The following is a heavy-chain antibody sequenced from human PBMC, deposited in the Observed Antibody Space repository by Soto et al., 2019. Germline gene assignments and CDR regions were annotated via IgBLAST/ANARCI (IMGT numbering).Heavy chain of an antibody. Sequence: SETLSLTCAVYGGSFSGYYWSWIRQPPGKGLEWIGEINHSGSTNYNPSLKSRVTISVDTSKNQFSLKLSSVTAADTAVYYCARGNRDIVVVPAAGGYYYYGMDVWGQGTTVTVSS. CDR2: INHSGST. D-gene: IGHD2-2*01. J-gene: IGHJ6*02. CDR3: ARGNRDIVVVPAAGGYYYYGMDV. V-gene: IGHV4-34*01. CDR1: GGSFSGYY.